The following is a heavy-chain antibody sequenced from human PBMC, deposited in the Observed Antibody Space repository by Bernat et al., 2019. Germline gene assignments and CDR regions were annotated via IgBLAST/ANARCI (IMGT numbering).Heavy chain of an antibody. D-gene: IGHD1-26*01. CDR2: IYYSGST. Sequence: QVQLQESVPGLVKPSETLSLTCTVSGGSISGFHWSWIRQPPGTGLEWLGYIYYSGSTNYNPSLRSRVTISVDTSKNQFSLKLNSVTAADTAVYYCARHIPPRGTYCGGGFDYWGQGTLVTVSS. CDR3: ARHIPPRGTYCGGGFDY. J-gene: IGHJ4*02. CDR1: GGSISGFH. V-gene: IGHV4-59*08.